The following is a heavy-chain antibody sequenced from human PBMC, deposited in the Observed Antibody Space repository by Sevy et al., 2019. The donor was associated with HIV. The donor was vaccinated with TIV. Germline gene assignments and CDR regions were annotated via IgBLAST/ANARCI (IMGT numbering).Heavy chain of an antibody. CDR2: INPSGGNT. CDR3: ARDRGENSGSFHNWFDP. CDR1: GYTFTSYY. V-gene: IGHV1-46*01. D-gene: IGHD1-26*01. Sequence: ASVKVSCKASGYTFTSYYMHWVRQAPGQGLEWMGIINPSGGNTSYAQKFQGRVTMTRDTSTSTVYMELSSLRSEDTAVYYCARDRGENSGSFHNWFDPWGQGTLVTVSS. J-gene: IGHJ5*02.